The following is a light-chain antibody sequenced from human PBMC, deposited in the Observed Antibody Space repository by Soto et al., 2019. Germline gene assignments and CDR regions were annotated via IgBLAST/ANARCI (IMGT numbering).Light chain of an antibody. J-gene: IGKJ5*01. Sequence: EVVMTQSPATLPLSPGERATLSCRASQSVSSLLAWYQQKPGQAPRLLIYRASTRATGISGRFSGSGSGTEFTLTITSLQSEDFAVYYCQQYNDWPITFGQGTRLEIK. CDR2: RAS. V-gene: IGKV3-15*01. CDR3: QQYNDWPIT. CDR1: QSVSSL.